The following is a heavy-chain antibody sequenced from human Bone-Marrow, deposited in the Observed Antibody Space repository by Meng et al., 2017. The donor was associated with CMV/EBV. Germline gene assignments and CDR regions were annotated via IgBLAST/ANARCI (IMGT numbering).Heavy chain of an antibody. D-gene: IGHD2-2*01. V-gene: IGHV3-23*01. CDR2: ISDRT. CDR1: RFTFSSHA. Sequence: GESLKISCAASRFTFSSHAMSWVRQAPGKGLEWVSGISDRTYYADSVRGRFTISRDNSKNTLFLQMNSLRAEDTAVYYCARDLEGFLPAAINYYGMDVWGQGTTVTVSS. J-gene: IGHJ6*02. CDR3: ARDLEGFLPAAINYYGMDV.